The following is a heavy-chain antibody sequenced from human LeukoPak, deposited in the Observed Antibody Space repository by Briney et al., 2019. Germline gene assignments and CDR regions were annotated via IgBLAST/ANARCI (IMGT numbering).Heavy chain of an antibody. D-gene: IGHD3-10*01. J-gene: IGHJ4*02. CDR3: ARAKGRRDYFDY. Sequence: PGGSLRLSCVASGFTSNDYYMSWIRQAPGKGLEWLSCISGSSTYTNYADSVRGRFTISRDNAKNSLYLQVNSLRAEDTAVYYCARAKGRRDYFDYWGQGTLVTVSS. CDR2: ISGSSTYT. V-gene: IGHV3-11*05. CDR1: GFTSNDYY.